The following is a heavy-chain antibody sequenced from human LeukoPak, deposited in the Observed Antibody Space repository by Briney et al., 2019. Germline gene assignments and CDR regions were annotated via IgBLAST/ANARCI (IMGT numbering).Heavy chain of an antibody. CDR1: GFTFSDYY. V-gene: IGHV3-11*01. CDR2: ISSSGSTI. D-gene: IGHD1-1*01. CDR3: ARDKLERRLAYFDY. J-gene: IGHJ4*02. Sequence: NSGGSLRLSCAASGFTFSDYYMSWIRQAPGKGLEWVSYISSSGSTIYYADSVKGRFTISRDNAKNSLYLQMNSLRAEDTAVYYCARDKLERRLAYFDYWGQETLVTVSS.